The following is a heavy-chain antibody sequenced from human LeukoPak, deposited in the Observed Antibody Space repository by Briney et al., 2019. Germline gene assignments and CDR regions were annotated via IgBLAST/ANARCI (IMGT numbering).Heavy chain of an antibody. Sequence: PGGSLRLSCAASGFTFSSYWMHWVRQAPGKGLVWVSRINSDGSSRSYADSVKGRFTISRDNAKNTLYLQMNSLRVEDMAVYYCARGLSIGVTDGLTAFDIWGQGTMVTVS. J-gene: IGHJ3*02. CDR3: ARGLSIGVTDGLTAFDI. CDR2: INSDGSSR. D-gene: IGHD6-19*01. CDR1: GFTFSSYW. V-gene: IGHV3-74*01.